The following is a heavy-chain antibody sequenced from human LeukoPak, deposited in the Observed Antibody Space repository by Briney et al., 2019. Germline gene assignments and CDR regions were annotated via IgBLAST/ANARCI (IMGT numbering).Heavy chain of an antibody. J-gene: IGHJ3*02. Sequence: EGSLRLSCVASGFSLSGYWMHWVRQAPGKGLVWVSRIDYDGSSTIYADSVKGRFTISRDNAKNTLYLQMSSLTAEDTALYYCARDDPRPGDAFDMWGQGTLVTVSS. CDR3: ARDDPRPGDAFDM. V-gene: IGHV3-74*01. CDR2: IDYDGSST. CDR1: GFSLSGYW.